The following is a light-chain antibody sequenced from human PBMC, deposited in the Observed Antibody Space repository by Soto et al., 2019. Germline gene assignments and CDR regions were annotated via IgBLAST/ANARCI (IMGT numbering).Light chain of an antibody. J-gene: IGKJ2*01. V-gene: IGKV1-33*01. Sequence: DIQMTQSPSSLSASVGDRVTITCQASHDIRKYLNWYQQKPGKAPKLLIYDASNMETGVPSRFTGSGSGTDFTFTISSLQPEDFATYFCQQSFDTPFTFGQGTKLEIK. CDR3: QQSFDTPFT. CDR2: DAS. CDR1: HDIRKY.